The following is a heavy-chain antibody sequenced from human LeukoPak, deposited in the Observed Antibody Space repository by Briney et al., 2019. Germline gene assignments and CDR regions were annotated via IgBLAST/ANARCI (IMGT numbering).Heavy chain of an antibody. J-gene: IGHJ4*02. CDR3: ARDSDSSGWSWVY. CDR2: INAGNGNT. CDR1: GYRFTTDMYT. V-gene: IGHV1-3*01. Sequence: RASVKVSCKASGYRFTTDMYTIHWMRQAPGHRLEWMGWINAGNGNTKYSQKFQGRVTITGDTSASTVYMELSSLIFGDTAVYYCARDSDSSGWSWVYWGQGTLVTVSS. D-gene: IGHD6-19*01.